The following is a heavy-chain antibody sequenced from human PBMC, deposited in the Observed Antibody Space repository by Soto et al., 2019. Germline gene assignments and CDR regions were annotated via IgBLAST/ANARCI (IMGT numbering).Heavy chain of an antibody. CDR2: ISGSGGST. Sequence: PWGSLRLSCAASGFTFSSYAMSWVRQAPGKGLEWVSAISGSGGSTYYADSVKGRFTISRDNSKNTLYLQMNSLRAEDTAVYYCAKGPSPPDIVVVPAANYWGQGTLVTVPQ. CDR3: AKGPSPPDIVVVPAANY. J-gene: IGHJ4*02. CDR1: GFTFSSYA. V-gene: IGHV3-23*01. D-gene: IGHD2-2*01.